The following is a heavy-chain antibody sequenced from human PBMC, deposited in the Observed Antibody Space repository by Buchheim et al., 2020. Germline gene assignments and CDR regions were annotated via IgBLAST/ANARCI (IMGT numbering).Heavy chain of an antibody. CDR2: IHHSGGT. CDR3: ARGGTVPYYYYGMDV. J-gene: IGHJ6*02. CDR1: GGSVSSDGYS. D-gene: IGHD4-17*01. V-gene: IGHV4-30-2*01. Sequence: QLQLRESGSGLMKPSQTLSLTCTVSGGSVSSDGYSWSWIRQPPGKGLEWIGYIHHSGGTDYNPSLKSRVTISVDRSKNQFSLKLTSVTAADMAVYYCARGGTVPYYYYGMDVWGQGTT.